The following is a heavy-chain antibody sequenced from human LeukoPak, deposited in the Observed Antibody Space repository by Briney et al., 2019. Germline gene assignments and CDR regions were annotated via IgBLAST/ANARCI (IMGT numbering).Heavy chain of an antibody. Sequence: ASVKVSCKASGYTFTSYGISWVRQAPGQGLEWMGWISAYNGNTNYAQKLQGRVTMTTDTSTSTAYMELRSLRSDDKAVYYCARAWELLHWFDPWGQGTLVTVSS. V-gene: IGHV1-18*01. CDR2: ISAYNGNT. J-gene: IGHJ5*02. CDR3: ARAWELLHWFDP. CDR1: GYTFTSYG. D-gene: IGHD1-26*01.